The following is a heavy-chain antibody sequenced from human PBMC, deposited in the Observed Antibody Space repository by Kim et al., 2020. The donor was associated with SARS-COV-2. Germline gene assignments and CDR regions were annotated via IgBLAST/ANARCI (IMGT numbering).Heavy chain of an antibody. V-gene: IGHV4-59*01. Sequence: SETLSLTCTVSGASISSYYWSWIRQPPGKEPEWIGYIYYSGSTNYNPSLRSRVTISLDTSKSQFSLRLTSVVAADAAIYYCATYSNTYYAFDTWGHGTMV. CDR3: ATYSNTYYAFDT. CDR1: GASISSYY. CDR2: IYYSGST. J-gene: IGHJ3*02. D-gene: IGHD4-4*01.